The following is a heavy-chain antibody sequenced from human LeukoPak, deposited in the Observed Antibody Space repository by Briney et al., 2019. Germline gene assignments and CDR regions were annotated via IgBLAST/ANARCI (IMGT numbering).Heavy chain of an antibody. CDR3: ARVWVDELLELRGNWFDP. V-gene: IGHV1-69*04. J-gene: IGHJ5*02. D-gene: IGHD1-7*01. CDR1: GGTFSGYA. CDR2: IIPILGIA. Sequence: SVKVSCKASGGTFSGYAISWVRQAPGQGLEWMGRIIPILGIANYTQKFQGRVTITADESTSTAYMELSSLRSEDTAVYYCARVWVDELLELRGNWFDPWGQGTLVTVSS.